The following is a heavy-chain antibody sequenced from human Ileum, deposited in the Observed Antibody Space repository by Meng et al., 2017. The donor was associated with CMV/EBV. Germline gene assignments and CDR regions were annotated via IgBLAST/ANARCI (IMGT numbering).Heavy chain of an antibody. CDR3: AHGNYKSSAYYYDY. CDR2: IYWDDDK. Sequence: QIPLKDSGPTLVKPTPTLLLTCALSGFSLTRSGIGVGWIRQPPGKALEWLALIYWDDDKRYSPSLNNRLTITKDASKKQVVLTMTNMDPVDTATYYCAHGNYKSSAYYYDYWGQGTLVTVSS. CDR1: GFSLTRSGIG. J-gene: IGHJ4*02. V-gene: IGHV2-5*02. D-gene: IGHD3-22*01.